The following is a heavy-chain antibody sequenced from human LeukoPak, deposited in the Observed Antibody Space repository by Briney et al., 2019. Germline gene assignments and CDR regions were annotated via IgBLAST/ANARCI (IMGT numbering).Heavy chain of an antibody. CDR1: GGSFSGYY. V-gene: IGHV4-34*01. CDR2: INHSGST. CDR3: ASTRISPFDGY. Sequence: SETLSLTCAVYGGSFSGYYWSWIRQPPGKGLEWIGEINHSGSTNYNPSLKSRVTISVDTSKNQFSLKLSSVTAADTAVYYCASTRISPFDGYWGQGTLVTVSS. D-gene: IGHD2-2*01. J-gene: IGHJ4*02.